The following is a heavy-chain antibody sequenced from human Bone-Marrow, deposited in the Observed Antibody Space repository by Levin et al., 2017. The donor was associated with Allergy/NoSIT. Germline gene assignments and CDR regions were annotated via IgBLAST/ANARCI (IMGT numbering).Heavy chain of an antibody. D-gene: IGHD6-19*01. CDR3: AFSSAWYHTGFDV. J-gene: IGHJ3*01. CDR2: IYPYDSNT. V-gene: IGHV5-51*01. Sequence: GESLKISCQGFGYSFTSYWIAWVRQMPGKGLEWMGIIYPYDSNTKYSPSFQGHVTFSADKSISTAYLQWSSLKASDTAIYYCAFSSAWYHTGFDVWGQGTLVTVSS. CDR1: GYSFTSYW.